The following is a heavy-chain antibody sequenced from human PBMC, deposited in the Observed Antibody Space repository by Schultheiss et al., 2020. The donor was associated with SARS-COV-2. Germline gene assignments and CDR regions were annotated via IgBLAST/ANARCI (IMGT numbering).Heavy chain of an antibody. Sequence: GGSLRLSCAASGFTFSSYGMHWVRQAPGKGLEWVAVIWYDGSNKYYADSVKGRFTISRDNSKNTLYLQMNSLRAEDTAVYYCARALTMVTGWFDPWGQGTLVTVSS. CDR2: IWYDGSNK. V-gene: IGHV3-33*08. CDR3: ARALTMVTGWFDP. CDR1: GFTFSSYG. J-gene: IGHJ5*02. D-gene: IGHD3-10*01.